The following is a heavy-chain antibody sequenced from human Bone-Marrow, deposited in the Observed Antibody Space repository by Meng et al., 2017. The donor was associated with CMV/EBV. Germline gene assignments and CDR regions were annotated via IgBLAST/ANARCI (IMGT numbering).Heavy chain of an antibody. CDR2: IYSGGTT. D-gene: IGHD5-18*01. J-gene: IGHJ4*02. V-gene: IGHV3-66*02. Sequence: GGSLRLSCAGSGFTVSNSYMSWVRQAPEKGLEWVSVIYSGGTTYYADSVKGRFTVSRDTSKNTLYLQMNGLIDEDTAVYYCARDGDPTAYFDYWAQGTLVTVSS. CDR3: ARDGDPTAYFDY. CDR1: GFTVSNSY.